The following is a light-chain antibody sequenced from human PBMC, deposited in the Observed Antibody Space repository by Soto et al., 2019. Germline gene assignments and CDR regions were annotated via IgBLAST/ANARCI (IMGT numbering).Light chain of an antibody. Sequence: DIQMTQSPSSLSASVGDRVTITCRASQTVSSYLNWYQQKPGKVPKLLIHALLNLQTGVPSRFSGSGSGTDFTLTISSLQPEDFATYYCHQTYSIPWTFGQGTKVEI. CDR2: ALL. CDR1: QTVSSY. V-gene: IGKV1-39*01. CDR3: HQTYSIPWT. J-gene: IGKJ1*01.